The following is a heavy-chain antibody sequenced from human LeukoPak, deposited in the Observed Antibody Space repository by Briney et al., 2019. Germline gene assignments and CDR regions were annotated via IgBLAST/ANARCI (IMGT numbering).Heavy chain of an antibody. Sequence: GGSLRLSCIASGLSFNSYTMTWVRQAPGKGLEWVSSITDVSTYMYYADSVKGRFTISRDNSKNTLYLQMNSLRAEDTAVYYCARGGPAAGRFDYWGQGTLVTVSS. V-gene: IGHV3-21*01. CDR1: GLSFNSYT. J-gene: IGHJ4*02. CDR2: ITDVSTYM. CDR3: ARGGPAAGRFDY. D-gene: IGHD6-13*01.